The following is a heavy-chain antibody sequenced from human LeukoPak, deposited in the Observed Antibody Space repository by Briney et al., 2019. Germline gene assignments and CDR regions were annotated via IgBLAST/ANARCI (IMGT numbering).Heavy chain of an antibody. J-gene: IGHJ5*02. CDR3: ARRYSSSSSSGFDP. Sequence: GESLKISCKGSGYRFSSYWITWVRQMPGKGLEWMGKIDPSDSYTNYSPSFQGHVTISVDKSISTAYLQWSSLKASDTAMYYCARRYSSSSSSGFDPWGQGTLVTVSS. CDR1: GYRFSSYW. CDR2: IDPSDSYT. D-gene: IGHD6-13*01. V-gene: IGHV5-10-1*01.